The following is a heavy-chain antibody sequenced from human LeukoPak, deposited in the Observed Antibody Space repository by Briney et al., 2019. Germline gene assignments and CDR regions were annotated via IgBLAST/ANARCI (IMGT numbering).Heavy chain of an antibody. CDR2: IYTSGST. CDR1: GGSISSYY. CDR3: AREGRYCSSTSCPAKFYYYYYYMDV. J-gene: IGHJ6*03. Sequence: SETLSLTCTVSGGSISSYYWSWIRQPAGKGLEWIGRIYTSGSTNYNPSLKSRVTMSVDTSKNQFSLKLSSVTAADTAVYYCAREGRYCSSTSCPAKFYYYYYYMDVWGKGTTVTVSS. D-gene: IGHD2-2*01. V-gene: IGHV4-4*07.